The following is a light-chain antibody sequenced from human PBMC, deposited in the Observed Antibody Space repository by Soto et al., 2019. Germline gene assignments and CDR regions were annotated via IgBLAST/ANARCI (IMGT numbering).Light chain of an antibody. J-gene: IGLJ3*02. CDR2: NDN. CDR1: SSNIGTNT. CDR3: AAWDGSLNVVL. V-gene: IGLV1-44*01. Sequence: QAVVTQPSSASGTPGQTVTISCSGTSSNIGTNTVNWYRQVPGTAPKLLIFNDNVRPSGVPGRFSGSRSGTSASLAISGLQSEDEADYYCAAWDGSLNVVLFGGGTKLTVL.